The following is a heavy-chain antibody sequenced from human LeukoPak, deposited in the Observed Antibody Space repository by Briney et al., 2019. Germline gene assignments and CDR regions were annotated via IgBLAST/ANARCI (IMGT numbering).Heavy chain of an antibody. CDR1: GGSISSSSYY. J-gene: IGHJ6*03. Sequence: SETLSPTCTVSGGSISSSSYYWGWIRQPPGKGLEWIGSIYYSGSTYYNPSLKSRVTISVDTSKNQFSLKLSSVTAADTAVYYCARTVVPAAIPLYYYYYMDVWGKGTTVTVSS. CDR2: IYYSGST. CDR3: ARTVVPAAIPLYYYYYMDV. V-gene: IGHV4-39*01. D-gene: IGHD2-2*02.